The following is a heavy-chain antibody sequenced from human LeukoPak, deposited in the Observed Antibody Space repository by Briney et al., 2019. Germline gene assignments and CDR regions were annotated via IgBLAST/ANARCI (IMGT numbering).Heavy chain of an antibody. CDR3: ARDTNGDGWFDP. CDR1: GFTFSSYA. D-gene: IGHD4-17*01. CDR2: ISGSGGST. Sequence: GGSLRLSCAASGFTFSSYAMSWVRQAPGKGLEWVSTISGSGGSTYYADSVKGRFTISRDNSKNTLYLQMNSLRAEDTSVYYCARDTNGDGWFDPWGQGTLVTVSS. V-gene: IGHV3-23*01. J-gene: IGHJ5*02.